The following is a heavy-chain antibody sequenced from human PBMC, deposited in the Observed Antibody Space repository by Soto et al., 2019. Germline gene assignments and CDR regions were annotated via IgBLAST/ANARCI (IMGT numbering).Heavy chain of an antibody. V-gene: IGHV2-5*02. J-gene: IGHJ3*02. CDR2: IFWDDDK. CDR3: ARLALTPAFDI. Sequence: QITLKESGPTLVKPTQTLTLTCTLSGLSLSTSGVGVGWIRQPPGKALEWLALIFWDDDKRYSPFLKSRLTIIKDTSKNQVVLKMTNMDPVDTATYSCARLALTPAFDIWGQGTMVTVSS. D-gene: IGHD3-9*01. CDR1: GLSLSTSGVG.